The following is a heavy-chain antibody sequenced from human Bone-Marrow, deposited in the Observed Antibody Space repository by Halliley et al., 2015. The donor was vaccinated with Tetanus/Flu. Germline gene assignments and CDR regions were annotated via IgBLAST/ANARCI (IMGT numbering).Heavy chain of an antibody. V-gene: IGHV3-30-3*01. Sequence: SLRLSCAASGLIFSAHAMHWVRQAPGKGLEWVAVISYDGSNKYYADSVKGRFTISRVNSENTLYLQMNSLRAEDTAVYYCAGDSALDDYLDCWGQGTLVTVSS. CDR2: ISYDGSNK. CDR3: AGDSALDDYLDC. CDR1: GLIFSAHA. D-gene: IGHD3-3*02. J-gene: IGHJ4*02.